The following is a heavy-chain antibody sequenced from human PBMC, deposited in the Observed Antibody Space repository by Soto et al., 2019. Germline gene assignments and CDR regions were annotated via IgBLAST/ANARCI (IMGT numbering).Heavy chain of an antibody. CDR2: IYYSGST. J-gene: IGHJ4*02. CDR3: ARHISGLNVYGDYLYYIDF. D-gene: IGHD4-17*01. CDR1: GGSISSSSYY. Sequence: TLSLTCTVSGGSISSSSYYWGWIRQPPGKGLEWIGSIYYSGSTYYNPSLKSRVTISVDTSKNQFSLKLSSVTAADTAVYYCARHISGLNVYGDYLYYIDFWGQETLVSVS. V-gene: IGHV4-39*01.